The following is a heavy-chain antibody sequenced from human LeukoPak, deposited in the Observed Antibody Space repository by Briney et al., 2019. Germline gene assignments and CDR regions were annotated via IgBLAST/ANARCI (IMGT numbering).Heavy chain of an antibody. J-gene: IGHJ6*03. CDR1: GFTFSSCA. V-gene: IGHV3-30*04. Sequence: GRSLRLSCAASGFTFSSCAMHWVRQAPGKGLEWVAVIWYGGSNKYYADSVKGRFTISRDNSKNTLYLQMNSLRAEDTAVYYCAKDGTGYCSSTSCLYYYMDVWGKGTTVTVSS. D-gene: IGHD2-2*01. CDR2: IWYGGSNK. CDR3: AKDGTGYCSSTSCLYYYMDV.